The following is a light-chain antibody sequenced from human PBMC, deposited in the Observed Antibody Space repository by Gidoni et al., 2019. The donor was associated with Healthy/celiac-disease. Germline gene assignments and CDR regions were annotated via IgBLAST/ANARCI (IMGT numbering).Light chain of an antibody. Sequence: ELVLTQSPATLSLSPGERATLSCRASQSVSSYLAWYQHIPGQAPRLLIYDASNRATGIPARFSGSGSGTDFTLTISSLEPEDFAVYYCQMRSNWPPRFTFGPGTKVDIK. CDR2: DAS. V-gene: IGKV3-11*01. CDR1: QSVSSY. J-gene: IGKJ3*01. CDR3: QMRSNWPPRFT.